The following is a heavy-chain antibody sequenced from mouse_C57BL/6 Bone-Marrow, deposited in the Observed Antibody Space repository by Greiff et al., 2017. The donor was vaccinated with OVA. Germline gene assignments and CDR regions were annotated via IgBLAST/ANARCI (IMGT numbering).Heavy chain of an antibody. CDR2: IYPRSGNT. Sequence: VQLQQSGAELARPGASVKLSCKASGYTFTSYGISWVKQRTGQGLEWIGEIYPRSGNTYYNEKFKGKATLTADKSSSTAYMELRSLTSEVSAVYFCARCPQGSFAYWGQGTLVTVSA. D-gene: IGHD3-2*02. J-gene: IGHJ3*01. CDR1: GYTFTSYG. V-gene: IGHV1-81*01. CDR3: ARCPQGSFAY.